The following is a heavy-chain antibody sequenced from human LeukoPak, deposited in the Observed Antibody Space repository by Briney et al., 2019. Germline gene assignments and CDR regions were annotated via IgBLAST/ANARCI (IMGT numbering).Heavy chain of an antibody. CDR1: GYTFTGYY. J-gene: IGHJ4*02. CDR3: ARARTMVRGVMTSSLTY. D-gene: IGHD3-10*01. CDR2: INPNSGGT. V-gene: IGHV1-2*02. Sequence: ASVKVSCKASGYTFTGYYMHWVRQAPGQGLEWMGWINPNSGGTNYAQKFQGRVTMTRDTSISTAYMELSRLRSDDTAVYYCARARTMVRGVMTSSLTYWGQGTLVTVSS.